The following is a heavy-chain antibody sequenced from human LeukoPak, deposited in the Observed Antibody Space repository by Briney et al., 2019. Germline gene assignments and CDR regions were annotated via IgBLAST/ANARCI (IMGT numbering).Heavy chain of an antibody. V-gene: IGHV4-59*11. D-gene: IGHD6-19*01. CDR3: ARAGQQWLGYYFGY. CDR2: IYYSGST. Sequence: SETLSLTCTVSGGSISGHYWAWIRQPPGKGLEWMGYIYYSGSTNYNPSLKSRVTISVDASKNQFSLKLRSVTAADTAVYYCARAGQQWLGYYFGYWGQGTQVTASS. J-gene: IGHJ4*02. CDR1: GGSISGHY.